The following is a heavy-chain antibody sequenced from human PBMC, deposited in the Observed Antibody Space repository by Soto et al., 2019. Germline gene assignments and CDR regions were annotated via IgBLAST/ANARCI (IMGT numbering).Heavy chain of an antibody. J-gene: IGHJ4*02. D-gene: IGHD4-17*01. V-gene: IGHV3-23*01. CDR2: ISGSGGST. CDR1: GFTFSSYA. CDR3: AKDPRHTVTTFSRAY. Sequence: GGSLRLSCAASGFTFSSYAMSWVRQAPGKGLEWVSAISGSGGSTYYADSVKGRFTISRDNSKNTLYLQMNSLRAEDTAVYYCAKDPRHTVTTFSRAYWGQGTLVTVSS.